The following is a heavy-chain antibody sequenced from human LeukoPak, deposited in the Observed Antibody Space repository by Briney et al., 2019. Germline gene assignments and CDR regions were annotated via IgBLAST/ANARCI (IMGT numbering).Heavy chain of an antibody. CDR1: GFTFSSYW. J-gene: IGHJ6*02. CDR2: INSDGSST. V-gene: IGHV3-74*01. Sequence: GGSLRLSCAASGFTFSSYWMHWVRQAPGKGLVWVSRINSDGSSTSYADSVKGRFTISRDNAKNTLYLQMNSLRADDTAIYYCARNQQLGGHSYYYYGMDVWGQGTTVTVSS. CDR3: ARNQQLGGHSYYYYGMDV. D-gene: IGHD3-16*01.